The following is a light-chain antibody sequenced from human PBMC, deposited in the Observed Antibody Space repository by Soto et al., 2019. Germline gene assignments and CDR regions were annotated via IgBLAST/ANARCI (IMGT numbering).Light chain of an antibody. V-gene: IGKV1-39*01. CDR3: QQTYSTPLT. CDR1: QSITTY. J-gene: IGKJ4*01. CDR2: GAT. Sequence: DIQMTQSPSSLSASVGDSVTITCRASQSITTYLTWYQQKPGKAPKLLIFGATALQSGVPSRFSGSGSGTDFTLSISSLQPEDFATYHCQQTYSTPLTFGGGTKVDIK.